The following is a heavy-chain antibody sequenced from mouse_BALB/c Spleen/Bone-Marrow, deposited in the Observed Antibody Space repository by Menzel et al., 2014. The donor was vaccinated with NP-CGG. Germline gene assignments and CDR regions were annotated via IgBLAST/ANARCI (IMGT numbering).Heavy chain of an antibody. Sequence: VKLQESGAELVRPGSSVKISCKASGYAFSSYWMSWVKQRPGQGLEWIGQIYPGDGDTNYNGKFKGEATLTADKSSSTAYMQLSSLTSEDSAVYFCARWLPAMDYWGQGTSVTVSS. J-gene: IGHJ4*01. D-gene: IGHD2-2*01. V-gene: IGHV1-80*01. CDR1: GYAFSSYW. CDR2: IYPGDGDT. CDR3: ARWLPAMDY.